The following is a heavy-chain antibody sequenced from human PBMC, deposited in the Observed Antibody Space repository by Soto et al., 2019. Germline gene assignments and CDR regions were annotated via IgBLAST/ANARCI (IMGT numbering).Heavy chain of an antibody. CDR3: ARDRYGDYAYFDY. CDR1: GFTFSSYS. D-gene: IGHD4-17*01. V-gene: IGHV3-21*01. J-gene: IGHJ4*02. Sequence: GGSLRLSCAASGFTFSSYSMNWVRQAPGKGLEWVSSLSSRSSYIYYADSVKGRFTISRDNAKNSLYLQMNSLRAEDTAVYYCARDRYGDYAYFDYWGQGTLVTVSS. CDR2: LSSRSSYI.